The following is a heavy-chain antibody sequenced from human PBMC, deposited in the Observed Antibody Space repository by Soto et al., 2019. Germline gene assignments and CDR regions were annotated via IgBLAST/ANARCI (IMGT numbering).Heavy chain of an antibody. J-gene: IGHJ4*02. CDR2: FIPILGTA. V-gene: IGHV1-69*01. CDR1: GGSFSSFS. D-gene: IGHD4-17*01. Sequence: QVILAQSGAEVKKPGSSVKVSCKVSGGSFSSFSINWVRQAPGQRFEWMGGFIPILGTANFTQKFQDRVTFTADESTDTAYMPLSSLTSEDTAFYYCTSFDSNGDYPQKHYWGPGTQVTVSS. CDR3: TSFDSNGDYPQKHY.